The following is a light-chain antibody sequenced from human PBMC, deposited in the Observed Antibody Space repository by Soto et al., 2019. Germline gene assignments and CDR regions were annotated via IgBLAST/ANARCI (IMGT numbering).Light chain of an antibody. J-gene: IGLJ1*01. Sequence: QSALTQPPSASGSPGQSVTISCTGTSSDVGDYNYVSWYQQHPGKAPKLMIYXVSXRPSGXPXRXSGSKSGNTASLTVSGLQAEXEADYFCSSYAGSLYIFGTGTKVTVL. CDR2: XVS. V-gene: IGLV2-8*01. CDR1: SSDVGDYNY. CDR3: SSYAGSLYI.